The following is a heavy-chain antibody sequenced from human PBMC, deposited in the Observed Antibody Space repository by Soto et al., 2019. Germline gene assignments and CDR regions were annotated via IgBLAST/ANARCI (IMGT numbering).Heavy chain of an antibody. J-gene: IGHJ4*02. CDR1: GGSISSGDYY. Sequence: PSETLSLTCTVSGGSISSGDYYWSWIRQPPGKGLEWIGYIYYSGSTYYNPSLKSRVTISVDTSKNQFSLKLSSVTAADTAVYYCARVGSSIATRPFDYRGQGTLVTVSS. D-gene: IGHD6-6*01. CDR2: IYYSGST. V-gene: IGHV4-30-4*01. CDR3: ARVGSSIATRPFDY.